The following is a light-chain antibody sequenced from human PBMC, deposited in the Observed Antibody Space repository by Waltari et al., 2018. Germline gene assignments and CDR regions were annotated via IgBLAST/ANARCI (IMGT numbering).Light chain of an antibody. CDR3: QQYYTSPLT. CDR2: SAS. J-gene: IGKJ4*01. V-gene: IGKV1-NL1*01. Sequence: DIQMTQSPSSLSASVGDRVTITCRASQDIRSFLAWYQQKPGGAPKLLLSSASRLQDGVPYRISGSGSGTDYTLIISSLQPEDFGFFYYQQYYTSPLTFGGGTKVEVK. CDR1: QDIRSF.